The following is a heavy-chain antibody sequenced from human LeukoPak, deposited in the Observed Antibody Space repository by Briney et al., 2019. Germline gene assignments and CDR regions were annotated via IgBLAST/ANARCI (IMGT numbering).Heavy chain of an antibody. CDR1: GFSFSGFW. CDR3: ASDRVLGSGSLDN. D-gene: IGHD3-10*01. J-gene: IGHJ4*02. CDR2: IRGDGYDT. Sequence: GGSLRLSCAASGFSFSGFWMHWVRQSPGKGLAWVSRIRGDGYDTNYADSVKGRFTISRDNAKNTLYLQMNSLRAEDTAVYYCASDRVLGSGSLDNWGQGTLVTVSS. V-gene: IGHV3-74*01.